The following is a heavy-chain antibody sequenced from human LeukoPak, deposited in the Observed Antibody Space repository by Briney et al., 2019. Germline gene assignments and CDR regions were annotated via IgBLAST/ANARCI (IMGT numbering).Heavy chain of an antibody. J-gene: IGHJ4*02. Sequence: SETLSLTCTVSGGSVSSSNYYWSWIRQPPGKGLEWIGYIYYSGSTNYNPSLKSRITISADTSKNQFSLKLSSVTAADTAVYYCARDSPSSSLDYWGQGTPVTVSS. D-gene: IGHD6-13*01. CDR1: GGSVSSSNYY. CDR3: ARDSPSSSLDY. CDR2: IYYSGST. V-gene: IGHV4-61*01.